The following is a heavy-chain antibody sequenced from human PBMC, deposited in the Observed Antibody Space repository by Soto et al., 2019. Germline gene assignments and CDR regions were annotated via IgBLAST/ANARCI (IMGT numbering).Heavy chain of an antibody. CDR1: GFTFSSYS. CDR3: AGDSPPIDY. CDR2: ISSSSSTI. Sequence: EVQLVESGGGLVQPGGSLRLSCAASGFTFSSYSMNWVRQAPGKGLEWVSYISSSSSTIYYADSVKGRFTISRDNAKNSLYLQMNSLRAEDGAVYYWAGDSPPIDYWGQGTLVTVSS. J-gene: IGHJ4*02. V-gene: IGHV3-48*01.